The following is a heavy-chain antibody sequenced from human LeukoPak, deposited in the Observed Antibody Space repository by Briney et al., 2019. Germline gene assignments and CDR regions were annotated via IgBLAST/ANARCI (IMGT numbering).Heavy chain of an antibody. V-gene: IGHV4-30-4*08. D-gene: IGHD2/OR15-2a*01. J-gene: IGHJ4*02. CDR3: ARRAVGGSMDY. CDR2: IYYSGST. Sequence: PSETLSLTCTVSGGSISSGDYYWSWIRQPPGKGLEWIGYIYYSGSTYYNPSLKSRVTISVDTSKNQFSLKLNSVTAADTAVYYCARRAVGGSMDYWGQGTLVTVSS. CDR1: GGSISSGDYY.